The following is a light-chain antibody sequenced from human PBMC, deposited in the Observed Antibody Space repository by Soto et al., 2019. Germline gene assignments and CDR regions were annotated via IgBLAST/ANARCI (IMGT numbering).Light chain of an antibody. CDR2: KAS. V-gene: IGKV1-5*03. CDR1: QSISSW. CDR3: QQYNSYPTR. J-gene: IGKJ1*01. Sequence: DIQRNRYSYRLLASVGYRITINCRASQSISSWLAWYQQKPGKAPKLLIYKASSLESGVPSRFSGSGSGTEFTLTISSLQPDDFATYYCQQYNSYPTRFGQ.